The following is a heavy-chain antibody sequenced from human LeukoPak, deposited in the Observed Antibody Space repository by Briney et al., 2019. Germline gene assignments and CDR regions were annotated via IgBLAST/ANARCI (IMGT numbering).Heavy chain of an antibody. D-gene: IGHD1-1*01. J-gene: IGHJ4*02. Sequence: GGSLRLSCAASGFTFSSYGMHWVRQAPGKGLEWVAVIWYDGSNKCYADSVKGRFTISRDSSKSTLYLQMNSLRAEDTAVYYCAKDFGTQPSYWGQGTLVTVSS. V-gene: IGHV3-33*06. CDR1: GFTFSSYG. CDR3: AKDFGTQPSY. CDR2: IWYDGSNK.